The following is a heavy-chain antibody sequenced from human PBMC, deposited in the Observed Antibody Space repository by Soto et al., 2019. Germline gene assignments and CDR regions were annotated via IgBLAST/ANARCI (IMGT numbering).Heavy chain of an antibody. CDR3: ARVKYYYDSSGPDAFGI. CDR1: GGTFSSYA. V-gene: IGHV1-69*13. CDR2: IIPIFGTA. J-gene: IGHJ3*02. D-gene: IGHD3-22*01. Sequence: ASVKVSCKASGGTFSSYAISWVRQAPGQGLEWMGGIIPIFGTANYAQKFQGRVTITADESTSTAYMELSSLRSEDTAVYYCARVKYYYDSSGPDAFGIWGQGTMVTVSS.